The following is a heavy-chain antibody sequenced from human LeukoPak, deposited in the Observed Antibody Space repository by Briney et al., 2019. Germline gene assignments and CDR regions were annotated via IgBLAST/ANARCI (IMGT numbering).Heavy chain of an antibody. J-gene: IGHJ5*02. Sequence: PSETLSLTCAVYGGSFSGYYWSWIRQPPGKGLEWIGEINHSGSTNYNPSLKSRVTISVDTSKNQFSLKLSSVIAADTAVYYCARGLGTMIVVVIPRFWFDPWGQGTLVTVSS. CDR2: INHSGST. V-gene: IGHV4-34*01. CDR1: GGSFSGYY. CDR3: ARGLGTMIVVVIPRFWFDP. D-gene: IGHD3-22*01.